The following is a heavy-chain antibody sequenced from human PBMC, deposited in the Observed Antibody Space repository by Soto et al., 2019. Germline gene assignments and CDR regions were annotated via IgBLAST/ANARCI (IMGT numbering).Heavy chain of an antibody. D-gene: IGHD3-9*01. Sequence: QVQLVQSGAEVKKPGSSVKVSCKASGGTFSSYAISWVRQAPGQGLEWMGGIIPIFGTANYAQKFQGRVTITADESTSTAYMELSSLRPEDTAVDYCARVLYYDILTGYPAGGMDVWGQGTTVTVSS. J-gene: IGHJ6*02. CDR3: ARVLYYDILTGYPAGGMDV. V-gene: IGHV1-69*12. CDR2: IIPIFGTA. CDR1: GGTFSSYA.